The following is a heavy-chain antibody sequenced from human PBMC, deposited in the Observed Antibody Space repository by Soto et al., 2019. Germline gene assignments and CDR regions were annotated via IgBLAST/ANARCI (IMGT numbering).Heavy chain of an antibody. CDR2: IHYSGST. Sequence: QVQLQESGPGLVKPSETLSLSCTVSGGSISSYYWSWIRQSPGKGLEYIGYIHYSGSTNYNPYLKRRVSISVDTSKNQFSLKLSSVTAADTAVYFCAREYFGSGRFDPWGQGILVTVSS. CDR3: AREYFGSGRFDP. CDR1: GGSISSYY. J-gene: IGHJ5*02. D-gene: IGHD3-10*01. V-gene: IGHV4-59*01.